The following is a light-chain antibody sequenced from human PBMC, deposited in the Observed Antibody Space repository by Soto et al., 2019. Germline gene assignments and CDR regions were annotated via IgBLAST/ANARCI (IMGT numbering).Light chain of an antibody. CDR3: SSYTSSSTLV. V-gene: IGLV2-14*01. Sequence: QSALTQPASVSGSPGQPITISCPGTSSDVGGYNYVSWYQQHPGKAPKLMIYEVSNRPSGVSNRFSGSKSGNTASLTISGLQAEDEADYYCSSYTSSSTLVFGTGTKLTVL. CDR1: SSDVGGYNY. J-gene: IGLJ1*01. CDR2: EVS.